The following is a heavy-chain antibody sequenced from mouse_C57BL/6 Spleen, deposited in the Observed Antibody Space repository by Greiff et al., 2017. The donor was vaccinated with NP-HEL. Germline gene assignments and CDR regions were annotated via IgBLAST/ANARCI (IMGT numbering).Heavy chain of an antibody. Sequence: EVNVVESGGDLVKPGGSLKLSCAASGFTFSSYGMSWVRQTPDKRLEWVATISSGGSYTYYPDSVKGRFTISRDNAKNTLYLQMSSLKSEDTAMYYCARHGYYGSSGDYAMDYWGQGTSVTVSS. J-gene: IGHJ4*01. CDR3: ARHGYYGSSGDYAMDY. CDR1: GFTFSSYG. D-gene: IGHD1-1*01. CDR2: ISSGGSYT. V-gene: IGHV5-6*01.